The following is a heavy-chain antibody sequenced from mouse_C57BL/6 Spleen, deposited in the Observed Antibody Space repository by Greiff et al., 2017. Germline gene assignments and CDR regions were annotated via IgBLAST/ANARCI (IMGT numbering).Heavy chain of an antibody. V-gene: IGHV1-69*01. D-gene: IGHD2-3*01. CDR2: IDPSDSYT. CDR3: ARSPPDGYLCAY. J-gene: IGHJ3*01. CDR1: GYTFTSYW. Sequence: VQLQQSGAELVMPGASVKLSCKASGYTFTSYWMHWVKQRPGQGLEWIGEIDPSDSYTNYNQTFKGKSTLTVDKSSSTAYMQLSSLTSEDSAVYYCARSPPDGYLCAYWGQGTLVTVSA.